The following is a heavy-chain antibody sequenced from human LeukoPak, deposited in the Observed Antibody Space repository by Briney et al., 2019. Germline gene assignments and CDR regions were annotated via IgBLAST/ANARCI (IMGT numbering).Heavy chain of an antibody. CDR1: GFTFSSSA. CDR2: ISGSGSGSST. V-gene: IGHV3-23*01. J-gene: IGHJ4*02. CDR3: AKDGAATFYFDY. D-gene: IGHD2-15*01. Sequence: GGSLRLSCAASGFTFSSSAMSWVRQAPGKGLEWVSTISGSGSGSSTYYADSVKGRFTISRDNSKNTLYLQTNSLRAEDTAVYYCAKDGAATFYFDYWGQGTLVTVSS.